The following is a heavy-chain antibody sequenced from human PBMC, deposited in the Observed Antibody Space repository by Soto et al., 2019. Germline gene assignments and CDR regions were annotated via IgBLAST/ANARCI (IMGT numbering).Heavy chain of an antibody. V-gene: IGHV1-18*01. CDR1: GYTFTSYG. Sequence: QVQLVQSGAEVKKPGASVKVSCKASGYTFTSYGISWVRQAPGQGLEWMGWISAYNGNTNYAQKLQGRVTMTTDTTTSNGYLELRGLRSDDTAVYYCARDHPGMTTVTTVDYWGQGTLVTVSS. CDR3: ARDHPGMTTVTTVDY. D-gene: IGHD4-17*01. J-gene: IGHJ4*02. CDR2: ISAYNGNT.